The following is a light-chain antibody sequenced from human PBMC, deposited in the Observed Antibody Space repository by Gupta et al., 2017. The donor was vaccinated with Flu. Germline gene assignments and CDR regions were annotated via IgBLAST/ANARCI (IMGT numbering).Light chain of an antibody. CDR2: EVS. J-gene: IGLJ1*01. V-gene: IGLV2-14*01. CDR1: SSDVGGYNY. Sequence: QSALTQPASVSGSPGQSITISCTGTSSDVGGYNYVSWYQQHPGKAPKLMIYEVSNRAAGVSNRFSGSKSGNTASLTISGLQAEDEADYYCSSYTSSSTLFGTGTKVTVL. CDR3: SSYTSSSTL.